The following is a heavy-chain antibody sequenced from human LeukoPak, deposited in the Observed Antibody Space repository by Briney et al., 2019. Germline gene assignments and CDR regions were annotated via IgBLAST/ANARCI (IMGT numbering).Heavy chain of an antibody. J-gene: IGHJ4*02. CDR3: AKMQGYFEY. Sequence: GGSLRLSCEASGLTFSSYGMSWVRQAPGKGLQWVSAITGGGGTTYYADSVKGRFTISRDNSKNMLYLQMNSLRAEDTAVYYCAKMQGYFEYWGQGTLVPVSS. CDR2: ITGGGGTT. CDR1: GLTFSSYG. V-gene: IGHV3-23*01.